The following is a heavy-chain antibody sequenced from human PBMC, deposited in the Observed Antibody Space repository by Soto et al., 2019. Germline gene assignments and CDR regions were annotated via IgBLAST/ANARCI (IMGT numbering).Heavy chain of an antibody. V-gene: IGHV3-23*01. J-gene: IGHJ4*02. D-gene: IGHD1-26*01. CDR3: ARVREFIVGATLAY. Sequence: EVQLLESGGGLVQPGGSLRLSCAASGFTFSDYGMSWVRQAPGKGLEWVSAISGSSDSTYYADSVKGRFTISRDNSKNMVCLQMSSLRAGDTAIYFWARVREFIVGATLAYWGQGTLVTVSS. CDR1: GFTFSDYG. CDR2: ISGSSDST.